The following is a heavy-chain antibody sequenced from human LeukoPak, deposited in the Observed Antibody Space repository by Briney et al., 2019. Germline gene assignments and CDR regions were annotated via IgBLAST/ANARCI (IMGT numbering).Heavy chain of an antibody. CDR2: IIPIFGTA. CDR3: ARDPSYYYDSSGRRFDY. D-gene: IGHD3-22*01. CDR1: GGTFSSYA. Sequence: ASAKVSCKASGGTFSSYAISCVRQAPGQGLEWMGGIIPIFGTANYAQKFQGRVTITADESTSTAYMELSSLRAEDTAVYYCARDPSYYYDSSGRRFDYWGQGTLVTVSS. V-gene: IGHV1-69*01. J-gene: IGHJ4*02.